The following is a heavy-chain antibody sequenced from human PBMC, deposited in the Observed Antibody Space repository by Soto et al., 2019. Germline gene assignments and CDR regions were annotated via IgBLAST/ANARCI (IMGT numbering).Heavy chain of an antibody. CDR1: GFTCSDHY. V-gene: IGHV3-11*05. J-gene: IGHJ4*02. CDR2: ISTSSSYT. Sequence: PGGSLRLSCVASGFTCSDHYMTWIRQAPGKGLEWLSYISTSSSYTNYADSVKGRFTISRDNAMNSLYLQMNSLRAEDTAVYYCAKGSDYYDSSGPFDYWGQGTLVTVSS. D-gene: IGHD3-22*01. CDR3: AKGSDYYDSSGPFDY.